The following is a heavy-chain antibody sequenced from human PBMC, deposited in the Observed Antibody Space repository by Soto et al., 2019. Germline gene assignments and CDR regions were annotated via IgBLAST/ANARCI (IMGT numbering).Heavy chain of an antibody. Sequence: QVQLVQSGAEVKKPGSPVKVSCKASGGTFNSYAINWVRQAPGQGLEWMGGIIPIFGTTNSAQKFQGRVTITADESTSTADMKLSSLRSEDTAVYYCARSLGAYCGGDCYSGMDVWGQGTTVTVSS. CDR2: IIPIFGTT. J-gene: IGHJ6*02. V-gene: IGHV1-69*12. CDR1: GGTFNSYA. D-gene: IGHD2-21*02. CDR3: ARSLGAYCGGDCYSGMDV.